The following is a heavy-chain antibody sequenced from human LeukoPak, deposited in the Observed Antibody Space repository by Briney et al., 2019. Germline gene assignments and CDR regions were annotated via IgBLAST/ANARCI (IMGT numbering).Heavy chain of an antibody. Sequence: SETLSLTCAVYGGSFSGYYWSWIRQPPGKGLEWIGEINHSGSTNYNPSLKSRVIISIDTSKNQFSLKLSSVTAADTAAYYCAGEDTGVAFDIWGQGTTVTV. CDR2: INHSGST. CDR3: AGEDTGVAFDI. V-gene: IGHV4-34*01. CDR1: GGSFSGYY. D-gene: IGHD2-8*01. J-gene: IGHJ3*02.